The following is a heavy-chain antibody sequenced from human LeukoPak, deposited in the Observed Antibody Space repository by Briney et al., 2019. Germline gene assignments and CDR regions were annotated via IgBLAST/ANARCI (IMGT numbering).Heavy chain of an antibody. D-gene: IGHD3-10*01. CDR1: GYTFTGYY. V-gene: IGHV1-2*02. CDR3: ARYYIEGRCFDY. CDR2: INPNSGGT. J-gene: IGHJ4*02. Sequence: ASVKVSCKASGYTFTGYYIHWVRQAPGQGLEWMGWINPNSGGTNYAQKFQGRVTMTRDTSIRTAYMELSRLRSDDTAMYYCARYYIEGRCFDYWGQGTLVSVSS.